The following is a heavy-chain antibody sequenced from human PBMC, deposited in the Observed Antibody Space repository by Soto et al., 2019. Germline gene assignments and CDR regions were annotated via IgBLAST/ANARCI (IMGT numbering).Heavy chain of an antibody. J-gene: IGHJ3*02. V-gene: IGHV3-21*01. CDR2: ISSSSSYI. D-gene: IGHD6-19*01. CDR1: GFTFSSYS. CDR3: ARDRGGEWLVQGGAFDI. Sequence: GGSLRLSCAASGFTFSSYSMNWVRQAPGKGLEWVSSISSSSSYIYYADSVKGRFTISRDNAKNSLYLQMNSLRAEDTAVYYCARDRGGEWLVQGGAFDIWGQGTMVTVSS.